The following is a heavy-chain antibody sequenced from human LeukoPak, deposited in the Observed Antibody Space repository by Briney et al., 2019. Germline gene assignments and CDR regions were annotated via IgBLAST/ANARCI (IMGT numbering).Heavy chain of an antibody. V-gene: IGHV3-23*01. CDR1: GFTFSSYA. J-gene: IGHJ4*02. Sequence: GGSLRLSCAASGFTFSSYAMSWVRQAPGKGLEWVSAISGSGGSTYYADSVKGRFTISRDNSKNTLYLQMNSLRAEDTAVYYCAKGVDSSGWYLYFDYWGQGTLVTVSS. CDR3: AKGVDSSGWYLYFDY. D-gene: IGHD6-19*01. CDR2: ISGSGGST.